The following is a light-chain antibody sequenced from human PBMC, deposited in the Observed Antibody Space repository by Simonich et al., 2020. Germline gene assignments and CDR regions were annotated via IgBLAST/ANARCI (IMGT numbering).Light chain of an antibody. J-gene: IGKJ1*01. CDR2: AAS. Sequence: AIRMTQSPSSLSASTVYRVTITCRASQGISSYLACYQQKPGKAPKLLIYAASTLQSGVPSRFSGSGSGTDFTLTISCLQSEDFATYYCQQYYSYPQTFGQGTKVEIK. CDR3: QQYYSYPQT. V-gene: IGKV1-8*01. CDR1: QGISSY.